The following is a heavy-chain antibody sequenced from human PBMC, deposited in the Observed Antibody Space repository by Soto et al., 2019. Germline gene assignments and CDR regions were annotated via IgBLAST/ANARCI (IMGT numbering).Heavy chain of an antibody. J-gene: IGHJ6*02. Sequence: GPSVKVSCKASGGTFDNFIMNWVRQTPGRGPEWMGGIVPMLGTPTYAEKFKGRVTISATGSTSTMYMEVTSLRSEDTAIYYCARNGTYSSPLSQYSGMDVWGQGTTVTVSS. CDR3: ARNGTYSSPLSQYSGMDV. CDR2: IVPMLGTP. V-gene: IGHV1-69*13. CDR1: GGTFDNFI. D-gene: IGHD1-26*01.